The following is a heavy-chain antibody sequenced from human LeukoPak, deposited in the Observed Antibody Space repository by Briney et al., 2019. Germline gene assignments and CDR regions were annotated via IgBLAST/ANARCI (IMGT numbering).Heavy chain of an antibody. CDR3: ARTFYSSGTGVPIYY. CDR1: GFTFSSYG. J-gene: IGHJ4*02. CDR2: IWYDGSNK. V-gene: IGHV3-33*01. Sequence: PGGSLRLSCAASGFTFSSYGMHWVRQAPGKGLEWVAVIWYDGSNKYYADSVEGRFTISRDNAKNSLYLQMNSLRAEDTAVYYCARTFYSSGTGVPIYYWGQGTLVTVSS. D-gene: IGHD6-19*01.